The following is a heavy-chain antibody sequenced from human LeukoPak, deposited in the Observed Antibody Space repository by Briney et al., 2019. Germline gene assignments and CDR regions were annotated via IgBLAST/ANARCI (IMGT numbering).Heavy chain of an antibody. CDR2: IYYSGNT. CDR1: GGSVSSRSCH. J-gene: IGHJ4*02. CDR3: AISNGDYFAYIDY. D-gene: IGHD4-17*01. Sequence: KPSETLSLTCSVSGGSVSSRSCHWGWIRQPPGKGLEWIGSIYYSGNTYYNPSLKSRVTISVDTSKDQFSLKLTSVTAADTAVYYCAISNGDYFAYIDYWGQGTLVTVSS. V-gene: IGHV4-39*01.